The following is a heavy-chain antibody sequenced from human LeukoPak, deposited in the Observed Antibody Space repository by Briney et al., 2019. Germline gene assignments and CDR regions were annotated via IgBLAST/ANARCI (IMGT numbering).Heavy chain of an antibody. J-gene: IGHJ4*02. Sequence: PGGSLRLSCAASGFTFSSYAMSWVRQAPGKGLEWVSAISGSGGSTYYADSVRGRFTISRDNSKNTLYLQMNSLRAEDTAVYYCAKHRGGFLEWTYFDYWGQGTLVTVSS. V-gene: IGHV3-23*01. CDR1: GFTFSSYA. CDR3: AKHRGGFLEWTYFDY. D-gene: IGHD3-3*01. CDR2: ISGSGGST.